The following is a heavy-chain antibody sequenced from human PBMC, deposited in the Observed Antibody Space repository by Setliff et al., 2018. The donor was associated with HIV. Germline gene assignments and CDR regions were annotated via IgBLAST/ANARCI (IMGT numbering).Heavy chain of an antibody. J-gene: IGHJ6*04. V-gene: IGHV1-2*06. Sequence: GASVKVSCKASGYTFTDYYIHWVRQAPGQGLEWMGRINPKSGGTNYVQKFQGRVTMTRDTSINTAYLELSRLRSDDTAVYYCAKDWTGTGTTLHVWGKGTTVTVSS. CDR2: INPKSGGT. CDR1: GYTFTDYY. D-gene: IGHD1-7*01. CDR3: AKDWTGTGTTLHV.